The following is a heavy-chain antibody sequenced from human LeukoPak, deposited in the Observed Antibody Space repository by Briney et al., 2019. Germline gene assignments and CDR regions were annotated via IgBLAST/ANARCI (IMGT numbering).Heavy chain of an antibody. Sequence: GGSLRLSCAASGFTFSSYSMNWVRQAPGKGLEWLSSISSSSSYIYYADSVKGRFTISRDNAKNSLYLQMNSLRAEDTAVYYCARTYIAAAGTDYWGQGTLVTVSS. J-gene: IGHJ4*02. V-gene: IGHV3-21*01. CDR1: GFTFSSYS. D-gene: IGHD6-13*01. CDR3: ARTYIAAAGTDY. CDR2: ISSSSSYI.